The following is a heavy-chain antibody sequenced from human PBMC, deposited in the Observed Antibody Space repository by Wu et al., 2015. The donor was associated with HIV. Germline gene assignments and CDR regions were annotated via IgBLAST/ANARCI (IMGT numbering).Heavy chain of an antibody. CDR3: ARDMPSIYDSSGHRSLDI. Sequence: VQLVQSGTDARKPGSSVKVSCKASGYSFTDYYIHWVRQAPGKRLEWVGWFNPNTGGAHFGLDFQGRVTMTGDTSITTVYMELTRLASDDTAVYYCARDMPSIYDSSGHRSLDIWGQGTVVAVSS. V-gene: IGHV1-2*02. D-gene: IGHD3-22*01. CDR1: GYSFTDYY. CDR2: FNPNTGGA. J-gene: IGHJ3*02.